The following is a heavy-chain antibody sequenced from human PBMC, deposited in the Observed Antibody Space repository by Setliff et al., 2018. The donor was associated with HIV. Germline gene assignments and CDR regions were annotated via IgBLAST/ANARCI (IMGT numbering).Heavy chain of an antibody. Sequence: ASVKVSCKASGYTFTKFDINWVRQATGQGLEWMGWMNPNSGNTGFAQKFQGRVTMTRNTSISTAYMELRSLRSEDTAVYFCARAYYLWPFEFWGQGTMVTVSS. J-gene: IGHJ3*01. CDR1: GYTFTKFD. CDR2: MNPNSGNT. D-gene: IGHD3-10*01. V-gene: IGHV1-8*01. CDR3: ARAYYLWPFEF.